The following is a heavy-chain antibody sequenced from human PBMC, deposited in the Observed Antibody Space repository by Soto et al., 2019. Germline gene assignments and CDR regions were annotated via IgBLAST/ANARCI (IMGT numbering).Heavy chain of an antibody. Sequence: QVQLVQSGAEVKKPGSSVKVSCKASGGTFSSYAISWVRQAPGQGLEWMGGIIPIFGTANYAQKFQGRVTITADESTITAYMELSSLRSEDTAVYYCASEGDRGRTYYYGMDVWGQGTTVTVSS. CDR2: IIPIFGTA. D-gene: IGHD3-10*01. CDR3: ASEGDRGRTYYYGMDV. CDR1: GGTFSSYA. V-gene: IGHV1-69*01. J-gene: IGHJ6*02.